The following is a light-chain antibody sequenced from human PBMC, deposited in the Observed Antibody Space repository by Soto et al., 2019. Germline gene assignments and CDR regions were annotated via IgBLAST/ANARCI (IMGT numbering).Light chain of an antibody. CDR3: QSADSSGTVV. Sequence: SYELTQSPSVSVSPGQTARITCSGDALPKQYVYWYQQKPGQAPVLVIYKDSERPSGIPERFSGSSSGTTVTLTISGVQPEDEADYYCQSADSSGTVVFGGGTKLTVL. CDR2: KDS. CDR1: ALPKQY. V-gene: IGLV3-25*03. J-gene: IGLJ2*01.